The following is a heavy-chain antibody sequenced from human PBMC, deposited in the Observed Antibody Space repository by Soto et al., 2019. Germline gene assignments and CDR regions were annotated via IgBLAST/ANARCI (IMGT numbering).Heavy chain of an antibody. CDR3: KRDRGGGGGF. CDR1: GFTFSNYW. V-gene: IGHV3-74*01. J-gene: IGHJ4*02. D-gene: IGHD3-16*01. CDR2: TNQHGTII. Sequence: EVQLVESGGGLVQPGGSLRLSCEASGFTFSNYWFHWVRQAPGKGLVWVSRTNQHGTIIDYADFAKGRFTISRDNAKNMLYRKMNSRRAGETVVYFYKRDRGGGGGFWGQGTLVTVSS.